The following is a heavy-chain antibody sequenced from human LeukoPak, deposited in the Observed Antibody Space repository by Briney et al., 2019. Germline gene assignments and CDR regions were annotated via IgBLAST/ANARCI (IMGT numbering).Heavy chain of an antibody. V-gene: IGHV1-18*01. J-gene: IGHJ3*02. CDR3: AIAAAGTAGYDAFDI. Sequence: ASVKVSCKASGYTFTSYGISWVRQAPGQGLEWMGWISAYNGNTNYAQKLQGRVTMTTDTSTNTAYMELRSLRSDDTAVDYCAIAAAGTAGYDAFDIWGQGTMVTVSS. CDR1: GYTFTSYG. CDR2: ISAYNGNT. D-gene: IGHD6-13*01.